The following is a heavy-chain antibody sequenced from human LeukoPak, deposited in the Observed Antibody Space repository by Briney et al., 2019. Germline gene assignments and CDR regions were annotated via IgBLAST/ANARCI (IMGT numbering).Heavy chain of an antibody. CDR3: AKDIGRRRLRGYFDY. V-gene: IGHV3-20*04. CDR2: INWNGGST. CDR1: GFTFSSYG. Sequence: SGGSLRLSCAASGFTFSSYGMSWVRQAPGKGLEWVSGINWNGGSTGYADSVKGRFTISRDNSKNSLYLQMNSLRTEDTALYYCAKDIGRRRLRGYFDYWGQGTLVTVSS. D-gene: IGHD1-26*01. J-gene: IGHJ4*02.